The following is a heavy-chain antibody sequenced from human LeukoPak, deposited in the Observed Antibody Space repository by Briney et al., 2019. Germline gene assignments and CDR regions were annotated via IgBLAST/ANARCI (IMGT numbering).Heavy chain of an antibody. V-gene: IGHV4-39*07. CDR3: ARSETYYYDSSGIGAFDI. CDR1: GGSISSSSYY. J-gene: IGHJ3*02. D-gene: IGHD3-22*01. CDR2: ISYSGSA. Sequence: SETLSLTCTVSGGSISSSSYYWGWIRQPPGKGLEWIGSISYSGSAFYNPSLKSRVTISVDTSKNRFSLKLSSVTAADTAVYYCARSETYYYDSSGIGAFDIWGQGTMVTVSS.